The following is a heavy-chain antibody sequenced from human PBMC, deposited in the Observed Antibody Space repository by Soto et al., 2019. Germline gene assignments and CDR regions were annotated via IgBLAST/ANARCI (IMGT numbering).Heavy chain of an antibody. CDR3: ARVAFSSGWSPFQH. V-gene: IGHV1-18*01. CDR2: ISAYNGNT. Sequence: ALVKVSCKASGYTFTSYGISWVRKAPGQGLERMGWISAYNGNTNYAQKLQGRVTITRDTSASTAYMELSSLRSEDTAVYYCARVAFSSGWSPFQHWGQGTLVTVSS. D-gene: IGHD6-19*01. J-gene: IGHJ1*01. CDR1: GYTFTSYG.